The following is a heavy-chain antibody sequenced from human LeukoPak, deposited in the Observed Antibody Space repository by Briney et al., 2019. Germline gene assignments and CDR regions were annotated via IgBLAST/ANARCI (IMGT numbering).Heavy chain of an antibody. V-gene: IGHV4-34*01. CDR1: GGSFSGYY. J-gene: IGHJ4*02. CDR3: ARAVRYDFWSGYYTLDY. Sequence: SETLSLTCAVYGGSFSGYYWSWIRQPPGKGLEWIGEINHSGSTNYNPSLKSRVTISVDTSKNQFSLKLSSVTAADTAVYYCARAVRYDFWSGYYTLDYWGQGTLVTVSS. D-gene: IGHD3-3*01. CDR2: INHSGST.